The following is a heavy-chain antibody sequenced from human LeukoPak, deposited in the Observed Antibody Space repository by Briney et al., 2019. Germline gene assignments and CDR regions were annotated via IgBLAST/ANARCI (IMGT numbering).Heavy chain of an antibody. D-gene: IGHD3-10*01. J-gene: IGHJ4*02. CDR2: ISGSGGST. CDR3: AKDNLLWFGDLLRTAGFDY. V-gene: IGHV3-23*01. CDR1: RFTFSSYA. Sequence: PGGSLRLSCAASRFTFSSYAMSWVRQAPGKGPEWVSGISGSGGSTYYADSVKGRFTISRDNSKNTVYLQMNSLRAEDTAVYYCAKDNLLWFGDLLRTAGFDYWGQGTLVTVSS.